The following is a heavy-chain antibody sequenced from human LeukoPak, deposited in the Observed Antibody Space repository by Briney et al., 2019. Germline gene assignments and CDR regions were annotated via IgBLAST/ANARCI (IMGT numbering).Heavy chain of an antibody. CDR1: GGTFSSYA. CDR3: ARDLGYCTGGVCYMRLKGYYMDV. Sequence: ASVKVSCKASGGTFSSYAISWVRQAPGQGLEWMGGIIPIFGTANYAQKFQGRVTITADESTSTAYIELSSLRSEDTAVYYCARDLGYCTGGVCYMRLKGYYMDVWGKGTTVTVSS. CDR2: IIPIFGTA. D-gene: IGHD2-8*02. V-gene: IGHV1-69*13. J-gene: IGHJ6*03.